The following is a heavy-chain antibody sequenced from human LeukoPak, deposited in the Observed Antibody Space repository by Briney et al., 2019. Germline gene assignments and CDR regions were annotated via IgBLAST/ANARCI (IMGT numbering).Heavy chain of an antibody. CDR2: ISSSSSYI. CDR3: ARVNQWELPYFDY. D-gene: IGHD1-26*01. V-gene: IGHV3-21*01. CDR1: GFTFSSYS. Sequence: GGSLRLSCAASGFTFSSYSMNWVRQAPGKGLEWVSSISSSSSYIYYADSMKGRFTISRDNAKNSLYLQMNSLRAEDTAVYYCARVNQWELPYFDYWGQGTLVTVSS. J-gene: IGHJ4*02.